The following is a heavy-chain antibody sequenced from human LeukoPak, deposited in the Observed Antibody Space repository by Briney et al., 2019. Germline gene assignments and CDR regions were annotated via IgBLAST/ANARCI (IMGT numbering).Heavy chain of an antibody. CDR1: GFTFSNYE. J-gene: IGHJ4*02. CDR2: ISGSGSSI. CDR3: ARYNWNYLDY. V-gene: IGHV3-48*03. Sequence: PGGSLRLSCAASGFTFSNYEMNWVRQAPGKGLQWVSYISGSGSSIYYADSVKGRFTISRDNAKNSLYLQMNSLRAEDTAVYYCARYNWNYLDYWGQGTLVTVSS. D-gene: IGHD1-20*01.